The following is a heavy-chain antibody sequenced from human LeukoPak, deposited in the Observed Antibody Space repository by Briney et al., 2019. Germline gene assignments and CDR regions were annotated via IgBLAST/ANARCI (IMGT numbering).Heavy chain of an antibody. J-gene: IGHJ3*02. CDR3: ARARLTDYGWGRRTFDI. Sequence: RAGGSLRLSRAASGFTFSSYSMNWVRQAPGKGLEWVSYISSSGSTIYYADSVKGRFTISRDNANKSLYLQMNSLRAEDTAVYYCARARLTDYGWGRRTFDIWGQGTMVTISS. V-gene: IGHV3-48*04. CDR2: ISSSGSTI. CDR1: GFTFSSYS. D-gene: IGHD3-16*01.